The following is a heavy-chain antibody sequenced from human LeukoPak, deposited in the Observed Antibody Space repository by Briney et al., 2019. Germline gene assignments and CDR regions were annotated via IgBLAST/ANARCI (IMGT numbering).Heavy chain of an antibody. CDR3: AREVGIVVVRLLSYGMDV. V-gene: IGHV1-46*01. CDR2: INPSGSST. J-gene: IGHJ6*02. CDR1: GYTFTSYY. D-gene: IGHD3-22*01. Sequence: ASVKVSCKASGYTFTSYYMHWVRQPPAQGLEWMGIINPSGSSTSYAQKFQGRVTMTRDTSTSTVYMELSSLRSEDTAVYYCAREVGIVVVRLLSYGMDVWGQGTTVTVSS.